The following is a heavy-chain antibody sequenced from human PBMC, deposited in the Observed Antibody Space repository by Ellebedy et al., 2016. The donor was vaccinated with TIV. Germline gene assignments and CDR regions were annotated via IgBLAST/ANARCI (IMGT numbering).Heavy chain of an antibody. J-gene: IGHJ4*02. Sequence: GESLKISCAASGFTFSSYAMHWVRQAPGKGPEWVSSISGSGDSTYYADSVKGRFTISRDNSKNTLYLQMNSLRAEDTAVYYCAKGDILTGFGYWGQGTLVTVSS. CDR1: GFTFSSYA. V-gene: IGHV3-23*01. CDR3: AKGDILTGFGY. CDR2: ISGSGDST. D-gene: IGHD3-9*01.